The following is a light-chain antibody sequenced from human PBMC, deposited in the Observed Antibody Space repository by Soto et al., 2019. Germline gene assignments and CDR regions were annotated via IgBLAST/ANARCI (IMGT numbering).Light chain of an antibody. CDR2: RDS. CDR3: QVWDSSTARV. J-gene: IGLJ3*02. V-gene: IGLV3-9*01. Sequence: SYELTQPLSVSVALGQTARITCGGNNMGSKNVHWYQQKPGQAPVLVIYRDSNRPSGIPERFSGSNSGNTATLTISRAQAGDAADYYCQVWDSSTARVFGGGTKLTVL. CDR1: NMGSKN.